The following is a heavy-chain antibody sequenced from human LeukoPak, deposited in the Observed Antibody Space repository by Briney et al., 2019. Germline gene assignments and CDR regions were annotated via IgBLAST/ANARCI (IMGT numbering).Heavy chain of an antibody. D-gene: IGHD2-21*02. CDR2: INPSGGST. V-gene: IGHV1-46*01. CDR1: GYTFTSYY. CDR3: ARVRCGGDCYSRRGDYFDY. Sequence: ASVKVSCKASGYTFTSYYMHWVRQAPGQGLEWMGIINPSGGSTSYAQKFQGRVTMTRDTSTSTVYMELSSLRSEDTAVYYCARVRCGGDCYSRRGDYFDYWGQGTLVIVSS. J-gene: IGHJ4*02.